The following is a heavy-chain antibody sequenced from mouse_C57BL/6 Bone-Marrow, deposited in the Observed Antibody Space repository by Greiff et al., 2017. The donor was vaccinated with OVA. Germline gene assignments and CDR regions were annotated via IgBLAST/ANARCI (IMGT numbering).Heavy chain of an antibody. J-gene: IGHJ3*01. D-gene: IGHD4-1*02. CDR1: GYTFTSYW. CDR2: IHPNSGST. V-gene: IGHV1-64*01. CDR3: ASTGTRGAWFAD. Sequence: QVQLQQPGAELVKPGASVKLSCKASGYTFTSYWMHWVKQRPGQGLEWIGMIHPNSGSTNYNEKFKSKATLTVDKSASTAYMQLSSLTSEDSAVYYCASTGTRGAWFADWGQGTLVTVSA.